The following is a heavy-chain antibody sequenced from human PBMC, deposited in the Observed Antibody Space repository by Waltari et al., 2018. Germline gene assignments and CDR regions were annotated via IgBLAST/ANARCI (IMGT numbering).Heavy chain of an antibody. J-gene: IGHJ3*01. CDR2: ISGKGGET. CDR3: AKGGHLSAFDV. CDR1: GLIFGRYA. V-gene: IGHV3-23*01. Sequence: EVQLLVSGGGMVPPGGSLRLSSAASGLIFGRYAMTWVRQAPGKGLEWVSTISGKGGETFYADSVLGRFTISRDNSKNKVFLQMDSLRAEDSALYFCAKGGHLSAFDVWGQGTMVTVSS.